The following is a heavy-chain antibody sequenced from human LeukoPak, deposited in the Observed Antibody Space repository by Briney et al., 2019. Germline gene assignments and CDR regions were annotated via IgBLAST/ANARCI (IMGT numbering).Heavy chain of an antibody. CDR2: IYPGDSDT. J-gene: IGHJ3*02. CDR1: GYSFTSYW. CDR3: ARQERYSGSYLDPIDAFDI. V-gene: IGHV5-51*01. D-gene: IGHD1-26*01. Sequence: GESLKISCKGSGYSFTSYWIGWVRQMPGKGLEWMGIIYPGDSDTRYSPSFQGQVTISADKSISTAYLQWSSLKASDTAMYYCARQERYSGSYLDPIDAFDIWGQGTMVTVSS.